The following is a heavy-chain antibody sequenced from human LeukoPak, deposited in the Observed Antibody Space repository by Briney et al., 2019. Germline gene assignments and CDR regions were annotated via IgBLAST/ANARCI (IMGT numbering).Heavy chain of an antibody. D-gene: IGHD3-3*01. CDR2: IWYDGSNK. CDR3: ALSTTIFRVVNH. Sequence: GRSLRLSCAASGFTFSRYGMHWVRQAPGKGLEWVAVIWYDGSNKYYADSVKGRFTISRDNSKNTLYPQMNSLRAEDTAVYYCALSTTIFRVVNHWGQGTLVTVSS. CDR1: GFTFSRYG. J-gene: IGHJ5*02. V-gene: IGHV3-33*01.